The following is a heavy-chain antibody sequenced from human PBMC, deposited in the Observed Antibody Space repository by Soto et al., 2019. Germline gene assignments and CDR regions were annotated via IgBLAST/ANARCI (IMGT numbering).Heavy chain of an antibody. Sequence: XTRSLPCTVSGGCLSGSYWSWIRQTPGKVLEWVGYIHYSGSTNYNPSLKSRVTMSVDSAKNKFSLQLSSLTAADTAVYFCTKYRRTDAEGYSFDYWGQGALLTV. CDR2: IHYSGST. CDR1: GGCLSGSY. D-gene: IGHD2-15*01. J-gene: IGHJ4*02. CDR3: TKYRRTDAEGYSFDY. V-gene: IGHV4-59*01.